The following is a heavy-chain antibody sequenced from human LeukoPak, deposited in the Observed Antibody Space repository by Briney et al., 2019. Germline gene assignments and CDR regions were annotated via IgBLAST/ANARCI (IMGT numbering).Heavy chain of an antibody. CDR3: AKDSSAYSGSYFDN. V-gene: IGHV3-30-3*01. Sequence: GGSLRLSCAASGFTFSSYALHWVRQAPGKGLEWVAGTSYDGTNKYYADSVRGRFTISRDNSKNTLYLQMNTLRADDTAAYYCAKDSSAYSGSYFDNWGQGTLVTVSS. J-gene: IGHJ4*02. CDR1: GFTFSSYA. D-gene: IGHD1-26*01. CDR2: TSYDGTNK.